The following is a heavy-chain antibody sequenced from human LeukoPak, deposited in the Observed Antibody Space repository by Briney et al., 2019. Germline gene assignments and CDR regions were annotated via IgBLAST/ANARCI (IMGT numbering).Heavy chain of an antibody. D-gene: IGHD2-2*01. Sequence: PSETLSLTCAVYGGSFSGYYWSWIRQPPGKGLERIGEINHSGSTNYNPSLKSRVTISVDTSKNQFSLKLSSVTAADTAVYYCAGFIVVVPAASFDPWGQGTLVTVSS. CDR1: GGSFSGYY. V-gene: IGHV4-34*01. J-gene: IGHJ5*02. CDR2: INHSGST. CDR3: AGFIVVVPAASFDP.